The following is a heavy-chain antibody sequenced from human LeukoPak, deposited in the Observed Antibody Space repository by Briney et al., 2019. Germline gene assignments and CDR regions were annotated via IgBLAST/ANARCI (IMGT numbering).Heavy chain of an antibody. CDR3: AKTPLAVAPGDFFDN. Sequence: AGGSLRLSCAASGFTFSSDAMSWVRQAPGKGLEWVSAISGSGGSTYYADSVKGRFTISRDNSKNTLYLQMNSLRADDTAVYYCAKTPLAVAPGDFFDNWGQGTLVTVSS. CDR2: ISGSGGST. CDR1: GFTFSSDA. J-gene: IGHJ4*02. D-gene: IGHD6-19*01. V-gene: IGHV3-23*01.